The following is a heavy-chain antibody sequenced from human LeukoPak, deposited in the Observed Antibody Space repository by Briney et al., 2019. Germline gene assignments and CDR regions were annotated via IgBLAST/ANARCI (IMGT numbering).Heavy chain of an antibody. CDR2: ISGSGDST. CDR3: AKVYYGPHPNRSPCYYYGMDV. J-gene: IGHJ6*02. Sequence: GGSLRLSCAASGFTFSYYWMSWVRQAPGKGLEWVSAISGSGDSTYYADSVKGRFTISRDNSKNTLYLQMNSLRAEDTAVYYCAKVYYGPHPNRSPCYYYGMDVWGQGTTVTVSS. CDR1: GFTFSYYW. V-gene: IGHV3-23*01. D-gene: IGHD4-17*01.